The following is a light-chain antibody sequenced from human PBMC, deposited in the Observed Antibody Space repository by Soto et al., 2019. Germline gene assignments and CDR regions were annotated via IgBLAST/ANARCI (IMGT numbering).Light chain of an antibody. CDR1: QSISSW. Sequence: DIQMTQSPSTLSATAGDIVTITCRASQSISSWLAWYQHKPGKAPKLLIYDASNLDSGVPSRFSGSGSGTEFTLTISSLQPDDFATYYCQHYNSYSEAFGQGTKVDIK. J-gene: IGKJ1*01. V-gene: IGKV1-5*01. CDR3: QHYNSYSEA. CDR2: DAS.